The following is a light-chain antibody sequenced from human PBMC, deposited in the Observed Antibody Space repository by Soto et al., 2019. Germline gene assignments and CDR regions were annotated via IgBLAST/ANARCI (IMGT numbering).Light chain of an antibody. CDR3: QQYNNWPPLT. Sequence: EIVMTQSPATLSVSPGERATLSCRASQSVSSNLAWYQQKPGQAPRRLIYGASTRATGIPARFSGSGSGTECTLTISSLQSEDFAVYYCQQYNNWPPLTFGGGTKVEIK. J-gene: IGKJ4*01. CDR1: QSVSSN. CDR2: GAS. V-gene: IGKV3-15*01.